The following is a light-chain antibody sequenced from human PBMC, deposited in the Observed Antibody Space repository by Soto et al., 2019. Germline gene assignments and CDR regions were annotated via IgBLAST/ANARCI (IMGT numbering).Light chain of an antibody. CDR1: SSDVGGYNY. CDR3: CSYAGSSTFG. Sequence: QSALTQPRSVSGSPGQSVTISCTGTSSDVGGYNYVSWYQQHPGKAPKLMIYDVSKRPSGVPDRFSGSKSGNTASLTISGIQAEDEADYYCCSYAGSSTFGFGGGTKLTVL. J-gene: IGLJ2*01. CDR2: DVS. V-gene: IGLV2-11*01.